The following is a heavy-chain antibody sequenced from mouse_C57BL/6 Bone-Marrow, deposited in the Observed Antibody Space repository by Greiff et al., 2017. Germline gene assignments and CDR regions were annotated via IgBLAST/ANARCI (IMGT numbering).Heavy chain of an antibody. Sequence: VQLQQSGAELVRPGASVKLSCTASGFNIKDDYIHWVKQRPEQGLEWIGWIEPEIGDTEYVSTFQGKATITSDTASNTAYLHLSSLTSEDTAVYYCSSFEGNYFDFWGQGTPLTVAS. CDR1: GFNIKDDY. V-gene: IGHV14-4*01. D-gene: IGHD2-14*01. J-gene: IGHJ2*01. CDR3: SSFEGNYFDF. CDR2: IEPEIGDT.